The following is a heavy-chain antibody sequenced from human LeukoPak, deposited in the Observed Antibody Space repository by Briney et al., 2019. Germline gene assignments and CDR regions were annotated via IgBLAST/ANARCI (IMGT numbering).Heavy chain of an antibody. D-gene: IGHD2-8*01. CDR2: ISSSGGNT. J-gene: IGHJ5*01. Sequence: GGSLRLSCAASGFTFTNYAMSWVRQAPGKGLEWVSTISSSGGNTYYADSVKGRFSISRDNSKNILSLLMNSLRAEDTAVYYCANPLIHRNWLDSWGQGTLVTVSS. V-gene: IGHV3-23*01. CDR3: ANPLIHRNWLDS. CDR1: GFTFTNYA.